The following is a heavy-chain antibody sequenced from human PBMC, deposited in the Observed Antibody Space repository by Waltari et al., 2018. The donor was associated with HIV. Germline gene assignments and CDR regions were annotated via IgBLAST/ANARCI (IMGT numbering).Heavy chain of an antibody. Sequence: QVQLQESGPGLVEPSQTLSLTCTVSSGSVNAGSYYWSWIRQPAGKGLEWIGYIHTTGNTDYKASLKSRVTISVDMSKNQFSLKMTSVTAADTAVYYCAAGWRAFDYWGQGTLVTVSS. CDR3: AAGWRAFDY. D-gene: IGHD6-19*01. CDR1: SGSVNAGSYY. J-gene: IGHJ4*02. V-gene: IGHV4-61*02. CDR2: IHTTGNT.